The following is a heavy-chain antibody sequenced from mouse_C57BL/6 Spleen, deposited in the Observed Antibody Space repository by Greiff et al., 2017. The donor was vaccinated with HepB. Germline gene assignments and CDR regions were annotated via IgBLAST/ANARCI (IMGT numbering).Heavy chain of an antibody. CDR3: ARGDSNYWYFDV. D-gene: IGHD2-5*01. J-gene: IGHJ1*03. CDR2: IDPSDSYT. V-gene: IGHV1-69*01. Sequence: QVQLQQPGAELVMPGASVKLSCKASGYTFTSYWMHWVKQRPGQGLEWIREIDPSDSYTNYNQKFKGKSTLTVDKSSSTAYMQLSSLTSEDSAVYYCARGDSNYWYFDVWGTGTTVTVSS. CDR1: GYTFTSYW.